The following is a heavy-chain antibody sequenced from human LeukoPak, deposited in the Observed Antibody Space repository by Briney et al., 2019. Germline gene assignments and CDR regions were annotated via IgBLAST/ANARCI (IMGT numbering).Heavy chain of an antibody. CDR2: ISSGSGTT. CDR3: AKTYYYDSSGYYYVGAGGFDY. Sequence: GGSLRLSCAASGFTFSDFYMSWIRQAPGKGLEWVSYISSGSGTTYYADSVKGRFTISRDNARNSLYLQMNSLRAEDTAVYYCAKTYYYDSSGYYYVGAGGFDYWGQGTLVTVSS. V-gene: IGHV3-11*04. J-gene: IGHJ4*02. CDR1: GFTFSDFY. D-gene: IGHD3-22*01.